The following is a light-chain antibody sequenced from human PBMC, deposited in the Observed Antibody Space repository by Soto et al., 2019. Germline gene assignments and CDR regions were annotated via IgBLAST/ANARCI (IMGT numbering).Light chain of an antibody. CDR1: QTISSW. J-gene: IGKJ1*01. Sequence: DIQMTQSPSTLSVSVVDRVATACRASQTISSWLAWYQQKPGKAPKLLIYKASTLKSGVPSRFSGSGSGTEFTLTISSLQPDDFATYYCQHYNSYSEAFGQGTKVDIK. CDR2: KAS. CDR3: QHYNSYSEA. V-gene: IGKV1-5*03.